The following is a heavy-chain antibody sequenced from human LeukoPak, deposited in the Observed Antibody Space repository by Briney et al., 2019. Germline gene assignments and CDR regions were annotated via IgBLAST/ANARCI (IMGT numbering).Heavy chain of an antibody. V-gene: IGHV1-3*01. CDR3: ARNQPFQLPPAHYYYGMDV. D-gene: IGHD2-2*01. CDR2: INAGNGNT. J-gene: IGHJ6*02. CDR1: GYTFTRYA. Sequence: ASVKVSCKASGYTFTRYAMHWVRQAPGQRLEWMGWINAGNGNTKYSQKFQGRVTITRDTSASTAYMELSSLRSEDTAVYYCARNQPFQLPPAHYYYGMDVWGQGTTVTVSS.